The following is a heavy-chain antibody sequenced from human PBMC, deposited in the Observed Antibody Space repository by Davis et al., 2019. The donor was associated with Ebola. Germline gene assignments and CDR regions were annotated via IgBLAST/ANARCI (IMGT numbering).Heavy chain of an antibody. J-gene: IGHJ4*02. CDR1: GYTFTSYG. V-gene: IGHV1-18*01. CDR2: ISAYNGNT. CDR3: ARDIGYCSSTSCQLSDY. D-gene: IGHD2-2*01. Sequence: ASVKVSCKASGYTFTSYGISWVRQAPGQGLEWMGWISAYNGNTNYAQKLQGRVTMTTDTSTSTAYMELRSLRSDDTAVYYCARDIGYCSSTSCQLSDYWGQGTLVTVSS.